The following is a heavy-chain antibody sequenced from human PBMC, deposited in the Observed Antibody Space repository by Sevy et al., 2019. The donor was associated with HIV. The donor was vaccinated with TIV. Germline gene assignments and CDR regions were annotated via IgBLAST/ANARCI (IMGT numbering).Heavy chain of an antibody. CDR3: AIDTSNDDQLIY. CDR2: IIPIFRKA. V-gene: IGHV1-69*01. J-gene: IGHJ4*02. CDR1: GGTFSRYT. D-gene: IGHD4-4*01. Sequence: VKVSCKASGGTFSRYTISWVRQAPGQGLEWMGGIIPIFRKANYVQKFQGRVTITADESTSTAYMEVSSLRSDDTAVYYCAIDTSNDDQLIYWGQGTLVTVSS.